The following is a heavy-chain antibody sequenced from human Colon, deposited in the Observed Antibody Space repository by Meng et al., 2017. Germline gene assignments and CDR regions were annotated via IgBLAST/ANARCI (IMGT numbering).Heavy chain of an antibody. CDR3: ALKGSLFDS. Sequence: QVQLVESGGGLVKPGGSLRLSCVGSGFYFNDYYMSWIRQTPGKGLEWVANIGNNGRPIFYADSVKGRFTISRDNARNSLYLQMDSLTVEDTAFYYCALKGSLFDSWCQGALVTVSS. CDR1: GFYFNDYY. CDR2: IGNNGRPI. D-gene: IGHD1-26*01. J-gene: IGHJ4*02. V-gene: IGHV3-11*01.